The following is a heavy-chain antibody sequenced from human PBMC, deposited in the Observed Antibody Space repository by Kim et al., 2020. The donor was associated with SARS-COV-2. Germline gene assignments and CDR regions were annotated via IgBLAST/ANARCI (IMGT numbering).Heavy chain of an antibody. CDR1: GFTFDDYG. CDR3: ARQRDPYYGSGSGMDV. Sequence: GGSLRLSCAASGFTFDDYGMSWVRQAPGKGLEWVSGINWNGGSTGYADSVKGRFTISRDNAKNSLYLQMNSLRAEDTALYHCARQRDPYYGSGSGMDVWGQGTTVTVSS. D-gene: IGHD3-10*01. CDR2: INWNGGST. J-gene: IGHJ6*02. V-gene: IGHV3-20*01.